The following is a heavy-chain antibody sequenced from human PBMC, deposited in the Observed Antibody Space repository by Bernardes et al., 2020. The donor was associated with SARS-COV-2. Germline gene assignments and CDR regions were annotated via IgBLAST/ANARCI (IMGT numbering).Heavy chain of an antibody. CDR2: INPSGGTT. CDR3: AREVTTAARPWYFDL. D-gene: IGHD6-6*01. CDR1: GYTFTSYF. J-gene: IGHJ2*01. Sequence: ASVKVSCKASGYTFTSYFMHWVRQAPGQGLEWMGIINPSGGTTSYAQKFRGRVTMTRDTSTSTVYMELSSLRSEDTAVYYCAREVTTAARPWYFDLWGRGTLVTVSS. V-gene: IGHV1-46*01.